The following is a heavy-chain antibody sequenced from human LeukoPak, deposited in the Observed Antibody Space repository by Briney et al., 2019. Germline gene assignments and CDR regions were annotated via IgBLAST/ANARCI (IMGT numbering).Heavy chain of an antibody. J-gene: IGHJ5*02. CDR3: ARGLTVSWFDP. CDR1: GGSISSSNW. Sequence: SETLSLTCDVSGGSISSSNWWNWVRQAPGKGLEWIGEIYHSGSTNYNPSLKSRVTISVDKSKNQFSLKQSSVAAADTAMYYCARGLTVSWFDPWGQGTLVTVSS. D-gene: IGHD4-17*01. CDR2: IYHSGST. V-gene: IGHV4-4*02.